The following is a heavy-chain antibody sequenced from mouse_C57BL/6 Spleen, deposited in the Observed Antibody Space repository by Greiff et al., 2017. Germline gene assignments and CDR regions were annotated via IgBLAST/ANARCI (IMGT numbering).Heavy chain of an antibody. Sequence: VQLQQPGAELVKPGASVKLSCKASGYTFTSYWMQWVKQRPGQGLEWIGEIDPSDSYTNYNQKFKGKATLTVDTSSSTAYMQLSSLTSEDSAVYYCSSWVDYWGQGTTLTVSS. CDR2: IDPSDSYT. D-gene: IGHD4-1*01. CDR1: GYTFTSYW. V-gene: IGHV1-50*01. CDR3: SSWVDY. J-gene: IGHJ2*01.